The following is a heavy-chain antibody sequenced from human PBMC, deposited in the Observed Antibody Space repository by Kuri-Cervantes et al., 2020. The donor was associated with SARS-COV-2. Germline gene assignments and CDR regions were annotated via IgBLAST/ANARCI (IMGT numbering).Heavy chain of an antibody. D-gene: IGHD4-11*01. CDR2: IDWDDDK. CDR3: ARVQATTVIADF. CDR1: GFSLITSGMC. J-gene: IGHJ4*02. V-gene: IGHV2-70*11. Sequence: SGPTLVKPTQTLTLTCTFSGFSLITSGMCVSWIRQPPGKALEWLARIDWDDDKYYSTSLRTRLTISKDTSKNQVVLTMTNVDPVDTATYYCARVQATTVIADFWGQGTLVTVSS.